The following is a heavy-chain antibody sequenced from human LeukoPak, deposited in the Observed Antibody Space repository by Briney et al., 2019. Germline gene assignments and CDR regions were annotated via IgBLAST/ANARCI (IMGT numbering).Heavy chain of an antibody. V-gene: IGHV4-61*08. CDR1: GGSFSDDYGESFKYDY. Sequence: SETLSLTCGVSGGSFSDDYGESFKYDYWSWIRPPPGKGLEWIGYIYYSGSTNYDPSLKSRVTISVDTSKKQSSLKLSSVTAADTAVYYCARRSDYMDSWGQGTLVTVSS. CDR3: ARRSDYMDS. CDR2: IYYSGST. J-gene: IGHJ4*02.